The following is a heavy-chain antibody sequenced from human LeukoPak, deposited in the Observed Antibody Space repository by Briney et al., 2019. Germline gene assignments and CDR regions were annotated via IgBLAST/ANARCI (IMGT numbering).Heavy chain of an antibody. Sequence: SETLSLTCAVYGGSFSGYYWSWIRQPPGKGLEWIGEINHSGSTNYNPSLKSRVTISVDTSKNQFSLKLSSVTAADTAVYYCARRAAGIYYYGMDVWGQGTTVTVSS. D-gene: IGHD6-13*01. CDR2: INHSGST. V-gene: IGHV4-34*01. CDR1: GGSFSGYY. CDR3: ARRAAGIYYYGMDV. J-gene: IGHJ6*02.